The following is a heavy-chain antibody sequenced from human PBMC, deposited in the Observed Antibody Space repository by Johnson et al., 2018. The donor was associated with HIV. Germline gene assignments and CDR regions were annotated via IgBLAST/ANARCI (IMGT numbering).Heavy chain of an antibody. CDR2: IKSKTDGGTT. Sequence: VQLVESGGGVVQPGRSLRLSCAASGLTFSDYYMTWIRQAPGKGLEWVGRIKSKTDGGTTDYAVPVKGRFTISRDDSKNTLYLQMNSLKTEDTAVYYCTTAKWLLGAFDIWGQGTMVTVSS. CDR1: GLTFSDYY. J-gene: IGHJ3*02. V-gene: IGHV3-15*01. CDR3: TTAKWLLGAFDI. D-gene: IGHD3-22*01.